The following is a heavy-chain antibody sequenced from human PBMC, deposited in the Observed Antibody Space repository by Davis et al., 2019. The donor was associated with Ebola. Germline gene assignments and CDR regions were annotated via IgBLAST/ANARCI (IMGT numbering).Heavy chain of an antibody. CDR1: GFTFSSYS. CDR3: ARGTVLRFLEWGDWFDP. D-gene: IGHD3-3*01. Sequence: GGSLRLSCAASGFTFSSYSMNWVRQAPGKGLEWVSSISSSSSYIYYADSVKGRFTISRDNAKNSLYLQMNSLGAEDTAVYYCARGTVLRFLEWGDWFDPWGQGTLVTVSS. CDR2: ISSSSSYI. V-gene: IGHV3-21*01. J-gene: IGHJ5*02.